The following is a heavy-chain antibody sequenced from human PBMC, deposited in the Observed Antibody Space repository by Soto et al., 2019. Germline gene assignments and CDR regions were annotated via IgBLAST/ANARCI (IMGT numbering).Heavy chain of an antibody. D-gene: IGHD6-13*01. Sequence: QMPLVVSGGGVVQPGGSLRLSCAAAGFKFYHYGMHWVRQAPGKGLEWVAVMSFDGRNTYYADSVRGRFPISRDNSRNTFFLQMNSLSLDDTAVYYWAKDHSAGSNVRVLGLFDLWGLASLITVSS. CDR1: GFKFYHYG. J-gene: IGHJ4*02. CDR2: MSFDGRNT. V-gene: IGHV3-30*18. CDR3: AKDHSAGSNVRVLGLFDL.